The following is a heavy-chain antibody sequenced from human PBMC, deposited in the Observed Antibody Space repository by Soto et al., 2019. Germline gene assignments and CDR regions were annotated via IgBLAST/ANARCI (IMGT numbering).Heavy chain of an antibody. CDR3: AREDQVGYVDY. CDR1: GGATIGFG. D-gene: IGHD2-2*01. J-gene: IGHJ4*02. CDR2: IYNSGNT. V-gene: IGHV4-4*07. Sequence: ETLSLTCTVSGGATIGFGWSWIRQPAGHGLECIGRIYNSGNTNYNPSLKSRVSMSVDMSENVFSLKLSSVTAADTAVYFCAREDQVGYVDYWGQGSPVTVSS.